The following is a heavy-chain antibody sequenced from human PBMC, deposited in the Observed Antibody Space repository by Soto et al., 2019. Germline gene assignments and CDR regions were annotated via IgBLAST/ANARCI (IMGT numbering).Heavy chain of an antibody. Sequence: AGGSLRLSCAASGFTFSNYGMHWVRQAPGKGLEWVAIIWHDGNNKYYADSVRGRFIISRDNSKNRLYLQMNSLRAEDTAVYYCASDLVGASDSYGLDVWGQGTPVNVSS. D-gene: IGHD1-26*01. J-gene: IGHJ6*02. CDR2: IWHDGNNK. CDR3: ASDLVGASDSYGLDV. CDR1: GFTFSNYG. V-gene: IGHV3-33*01.